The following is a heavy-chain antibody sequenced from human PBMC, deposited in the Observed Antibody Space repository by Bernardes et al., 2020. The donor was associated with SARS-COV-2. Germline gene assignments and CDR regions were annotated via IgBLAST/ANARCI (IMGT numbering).Heavy chain of an antibody. CDR3: AKDPPRWILVKEDWLDP. CDR1: GFTFSSYA. CDR2: ITGSGGTT. V-gene: IGHV3-23*01. Sequence: GSLRLSCAASGFTFSSYAMSWVRQAPGKGLEWLSSITGSGGTTYYADSVKGRFTISRDNSKNTLYLQMNSLGADDTAVYYCAKDPPRWILVKEDWLDPWSQGTLVTVSS. D-gene: IGHD2-2*03. J-gene: IGHJ5*02.